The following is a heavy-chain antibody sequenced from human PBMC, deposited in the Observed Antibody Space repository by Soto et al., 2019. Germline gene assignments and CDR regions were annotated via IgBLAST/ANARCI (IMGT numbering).Heavy chain of an antibody. D-gene: IGHD2-2*01. CDR1: GFTFSSYG. CDR3: AKGEVLGYCSSTSCSTSSYYGMDV. V-gene: IGHV3-30*18. Sequence: QVQLVESGGGVVQPGRSLRLSCAASGFTFSSYGMHWVRQAPGKGLEWVAVISYDGSNKYFADSVKGRFTISRDNSKNTLYLQMNSLRAEDTAVYYCAKGEVLGYCSSTSCSTSSYYGMDVWGQGTTVTVSS. CDR2: ISYDGSNK. J-gene: IGHJ6*02.